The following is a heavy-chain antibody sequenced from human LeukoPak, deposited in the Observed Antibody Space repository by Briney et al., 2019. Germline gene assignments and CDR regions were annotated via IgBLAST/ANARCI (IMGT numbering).Heavy chain of an antibody. CDR1: GXTISSYW. J-gene: IGHJ4*02. Sequence: GGSLRLSCAASGXTISSYWMSWVRQAPGKGLEWVANINQDGSEKYYVDSVKGRFTISRDNAKNSLYLQMNSLRAEDTAVYYCAREWYFIISYWGQGTLVTVSS. CDR3: AREWYFIISY. CDR2: INQDGSEK. D-gene: IGHD6-13*01. V-gene: IGHV3-7*04.